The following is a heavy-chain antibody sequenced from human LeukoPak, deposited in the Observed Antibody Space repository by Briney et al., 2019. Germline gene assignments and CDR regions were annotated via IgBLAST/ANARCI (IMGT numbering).Heavy chain of an antibody. J-gene: IGHJ5*02. CDR3: ARAFSSGWANWFDP. CDR2: IYSDGST. V-gene: IGHV3-53*01. CDR1: GFNVFSSY. Sequence: GGSLRLSCAASGFNVFSSYMSWVRQAPGKGLEWVSFIYSDGSTIYADSVKGRFTISRDNAKNSLYLQMNSLRAEDTAVYYCARAFSSGWANWFDPWGQGTLVTVSS. D-gene: IGHD6-19*01.